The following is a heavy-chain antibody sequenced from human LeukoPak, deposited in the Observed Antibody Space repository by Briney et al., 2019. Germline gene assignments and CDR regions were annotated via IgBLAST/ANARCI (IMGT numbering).Heavy chain of an antibody. J-gene: IGHJ5*02. D-gene: IGHD4-17*01. CDR1: GGSISSYY. V-gene: IGHV4-59*08. CDR2: IYYSGST. CDR3: ARGYYGYFGP. Sequence: SRTLSLTCTVSGGSISSYYWNWIRQPPGQGLEWIGYIYYSGSTNYNSSLKSRVTISLDTSKSQFSLRLSSVTAADTAVYYCARGYYGYFGPWGQGTLVTVSS.